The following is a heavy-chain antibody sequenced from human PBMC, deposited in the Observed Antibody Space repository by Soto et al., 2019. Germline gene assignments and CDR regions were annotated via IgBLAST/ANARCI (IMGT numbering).Heavy chain of an antibody. V-gene: IGHV4-59*01. J-gene: IGHJ4*02. CDR3: ARDQTGYYDSSGLPHY. Sequence: SETLSLTCTVSGGSISSYYWSWIRQPPGKGLEWIGYIYYSGSTNYNPSLKSRVTISVDTSKNQFSLKLSSVAAADTAVYYCARDQTGYYDSSGLPHYWGQGTLVTVSS. D-gene: IGHD3-22*01. CDR2: IYYSGST. CDR1: GGSISSYY.